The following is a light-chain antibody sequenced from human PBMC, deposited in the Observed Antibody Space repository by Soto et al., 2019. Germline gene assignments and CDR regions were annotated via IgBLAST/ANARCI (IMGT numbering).Light chain of an antibody. Sequence: DIQMTQSPSSLSASVGDRVTITCRASQDILNYLAWYQQKPGKAPKSLIYGASSLHSGVPSSFSGSGFGTDFSLAVSSLPPEHFATYYCQQYASNVATFGQGTTLEV. CDR2: GAS. J-gene: IGKJ2*01. CDR1: QDILNY. V-gene: IGKV1-16*01. CDR3: QQYASNVAT.